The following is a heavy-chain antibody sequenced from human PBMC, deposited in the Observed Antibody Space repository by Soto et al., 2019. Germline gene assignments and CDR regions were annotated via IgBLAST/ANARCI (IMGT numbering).Heavy chain of an antibody. Sequence: TLSLTCAVSGGSISSGDYSWSWIRQPPGKGLEWIGYIYHSGSTSYNPSLKSRVTISVDRSKNQYSLKLTSVTAADTAVYYCARGGDYDFWSGYYTQHEYAMDVWGQGTTVTVSS. CDR2: IYHSGST. CDR1: GGSISSGDYS. CDR3: ARGGDYDFWSGYYTQHEYAMDV. V-gene: IGHV4-30-2*01. D-gene: IGHD3-3*01. J-gene: IGHJ6*02.